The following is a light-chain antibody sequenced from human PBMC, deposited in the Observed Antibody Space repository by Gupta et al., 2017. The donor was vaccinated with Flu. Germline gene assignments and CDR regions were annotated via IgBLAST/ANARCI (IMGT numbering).Light chain of an antibody. CDR3: QVVARDGDYYV. Sequence: GQTARILGYGEAMANKSVDWYQQKPGQAPVLVIYNDIERSSGIPERFSGSSSGNTATLTISGVEAGDEADYYCQVVARDGDYYVFGGGTKVTVL. V-gene: IGLV3-25*01. CDR1: AMANKS. CDR2: NDI. J-gene: IGLJ1*01.